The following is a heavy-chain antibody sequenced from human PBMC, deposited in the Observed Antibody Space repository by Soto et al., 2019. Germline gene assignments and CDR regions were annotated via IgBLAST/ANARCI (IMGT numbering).Heavy chain of an antibody. Sequence: PGGSLSPSSAAPGFPFSSYSMTWVGQAPGRGLEWVSSISSSSSYIYYADSVKGRFTISRDNAKNSLYLQMNSLRAEDTAVYYCARSGWAELELEANAFDIWGQGTMVTVSS. CDR1: GFPFSSYS. CDR3: ARSGWAELELEANAFDI. CDR2: ISSSSSYI. V-gene: IGHV3-21*01. D-gene: IGHD1-7*01. J-gene: IGHJ3*02.